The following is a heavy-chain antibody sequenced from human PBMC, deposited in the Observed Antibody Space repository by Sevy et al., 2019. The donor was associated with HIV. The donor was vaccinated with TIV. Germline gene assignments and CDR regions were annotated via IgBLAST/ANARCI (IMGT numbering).Heavy chain of an antibody. J-gene: IGHJ4*02. CDR2: IRTYNSET. CDR3: ARDSDGSGHYYSDYFDT. Sequence: ASVKVSCKTSGYTFINYPLSWVRQAPGQGLEWMGCIRTYNSETKYAQKFQGRATMTTDTSTSTAYMELRSLRSDDTAVYYCARDSDGSGHYYSDYFDTWGQGTLVTVSS. CDR1: GYTFINYP. V-gene: IGHV1-18*01. D-gene: IGHD3-22*01.